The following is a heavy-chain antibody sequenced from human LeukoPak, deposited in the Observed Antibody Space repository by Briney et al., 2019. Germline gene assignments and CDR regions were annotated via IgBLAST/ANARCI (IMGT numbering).Heavy chain of an antibody. Sequence: GASVKVSCKASGYTFTNYYIRWVRQAPGQGLEWMGLINPGGDNTDYAQNFQGRVTMTGDTSTSTVYMGLSSLRSEDTAVYYCARETSQKGAHYMDVWGKGTTVTISS. CDR1: GYTFTNYY. CDR2: INPGGDNT. J-gene: IGHJ6*03. V-gene: IGHV1-46*01. D-gene: IGHD3-16*01. CDR3: ARETSQKGAHYMDV.